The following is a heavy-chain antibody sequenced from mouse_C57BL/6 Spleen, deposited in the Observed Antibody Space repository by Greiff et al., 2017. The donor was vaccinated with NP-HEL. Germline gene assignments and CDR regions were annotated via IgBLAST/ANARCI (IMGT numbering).Heavy chain of an antibody. Sequence: EVKVVESGEGLVKPGGSLKLSCAASGFTFSSYAMSWVRQTPEKRLEWVAYISSGGDYIYYADTVKGRFTISRDNARNTLYLQMSSLKSEDTAMYYCTSDYDYDEGFAYWGQGTLVTVSA. V-gene: IGHV5-9-1*02. CDR2: ISSGGDYI. D-gene: IGHD2-4*01. CDR3: TSDYDYDEGFAY. J-gene: IGHJ3*01. CDR1: GFTFSSYA.